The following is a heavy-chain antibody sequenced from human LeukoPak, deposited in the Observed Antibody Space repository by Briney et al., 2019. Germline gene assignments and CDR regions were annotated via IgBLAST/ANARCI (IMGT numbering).Heavy chain of an antibody. V-gene: IGHV1-2*02. CDR1: EYTFIGYY. D-gene: IGHD3-16*01. Sequence: GASVKVSCKASEYTFIGYYMHWVRQAHGQGPEWMGWINPNGGATNYAQKFQGRVTMTRDTSTSTAYMELSRLRSDDTAVYYCARVRLNAFDIWGQGTMVIVSS. J-gene: IGHJ3*02. CDR3: ARVRLNAFDI. CDR2: INPNGGAT.